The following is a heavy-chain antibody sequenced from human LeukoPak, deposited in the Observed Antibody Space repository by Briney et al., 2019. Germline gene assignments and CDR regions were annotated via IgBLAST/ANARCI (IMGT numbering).Heavy chain of an antibody. D-gene: IGHD3-22*01. CDR2: IYYSGST. CDR1: GGSISSGGYY. J-gene: IGHJ3*02. V-gene: IGHV4-31*03. Sequence: SETLSLTCTVSGGSISSGGYYWSWIRQHPGKGLEWIGYIYYSGSTYYNPSLKSRVTISVDTSKNQFSLKLSSVTAADTAVYYCARADSSGYYLAFDIWGQGTMVTVSS. CDR3: ARADSSGYYLAFDI.